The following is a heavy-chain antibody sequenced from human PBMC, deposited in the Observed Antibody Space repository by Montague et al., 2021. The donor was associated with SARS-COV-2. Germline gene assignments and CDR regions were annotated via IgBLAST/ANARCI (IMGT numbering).Heavy chain of an antibody. J-gene: IGHJ4*02. CDR3: ARHRIYLGESW. V-gene: IGHV3-48*03. D-gene: IGHD3-16*01. CDR2: ISSSGGGSTK. CDR1: GFIFSSYE. Sequence: SLRLSCAASGFIFSSYEMNWVRQAPGKGLEWISYISSSGGGSTKHYTXXVKGRFTISRDNAKNSLYLQMNSLRVEDTALYYCARHRIYLGESWWGEGTLVTVSS.